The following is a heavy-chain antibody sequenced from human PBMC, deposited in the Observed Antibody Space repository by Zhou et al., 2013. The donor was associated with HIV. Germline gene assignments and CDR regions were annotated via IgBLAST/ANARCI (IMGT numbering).Heavy chain of an antibody. CDR2: IIPIFGTA. V-gene: IGHV1-69*05. J-gene: IGHJ6*03. D-gene: IGHD4-4*01. CDR1: GGTFSSYA. Sequence: QVQLVQSGAEVKKPGSSVKVSCKASGGTFSSYAISWVRQAPGQGLEWMGGIIPIFGTANYAQKFQGRVTITTDESTSTAYMELSSLRSEDTAVYYCARNRDYSNYGGDYYYYMDVWGKGTTVTVSS. CDR3: ARNRDYSNYGGDYYYYMDV.